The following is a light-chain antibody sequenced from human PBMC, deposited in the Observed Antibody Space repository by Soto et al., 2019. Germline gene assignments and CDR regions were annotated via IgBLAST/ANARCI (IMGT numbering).Light chain of an antibody. CDR3: CSYAGSSTPYV. CDR1: SSDVGSYNL. J-gene: IGLJ1*01. V-gene: IGLV2-23*01. Sequence: QSALTQPASVSGSPGQSITISCTGTSSDVGSYNLVSWYQQHPGKAPKLMIYEGSKRPAGVSNRFSGSKSGNTASLTISGLQAEDEADYYCCSYAGSSTPYVFGTGTTVTV. CDR2: EGS.